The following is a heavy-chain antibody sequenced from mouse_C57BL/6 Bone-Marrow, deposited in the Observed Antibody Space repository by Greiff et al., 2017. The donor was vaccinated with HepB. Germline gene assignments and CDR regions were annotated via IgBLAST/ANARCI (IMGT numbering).Heavy chain of an antibody. Sequence: VQLQQPGAELVMPGASVKLSCKASGHTFTSYWMHWVKQRPGQGLEWIGEIDPSDSYTNYNQKFKGKSTLTVDKSSSTAYMQLSSLTSEDSAVYYCARRRYYGIAYWGQGTLVTVSA. CDR2: IDPSDSYT. V-gene: IGHV1-69*01. D-gene: IGHD1-1*01. CDR3: ARRRYYGIAY. J-gene: IGHJ3*01. CDR1: GHTFTSYW.